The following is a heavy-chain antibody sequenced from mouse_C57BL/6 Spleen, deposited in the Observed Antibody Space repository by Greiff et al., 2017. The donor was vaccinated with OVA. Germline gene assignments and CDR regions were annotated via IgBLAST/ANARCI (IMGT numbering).Heavy chain of an antibody. V-gene: IGHV3-6*01. J-gene: IGHJ2*01. Sequence: ESGPGLVKPSQSLSLTCSVTGYSITSGYYWNWIRQFPGNKLEWMGYISYDGSNNYNPSLKNRISITRDTSKNQFFLKLNSVTTEDTATYYCARIYYGSDYWGQGTTLTVSS. CDR1: GYSITSGYY. CDR2: ISYDGSN. CDR3: ARIYYGSDY. D-gene: IGHD1-1*01.